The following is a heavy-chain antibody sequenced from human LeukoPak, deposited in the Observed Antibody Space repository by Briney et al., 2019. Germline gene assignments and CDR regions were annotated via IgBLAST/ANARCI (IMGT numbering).Heavy chain of an antibody. CDR3: ARRDDYETDAFDI. CDR1: GGSFSGYY. CDR2: INHSGST. J-gene: IGHJ3*02. V-gene: IGHV4-34*01. Sequence: SETLSLTCAVYGGSFSGYYWSWIRQPPGKGLEWIGEINHSGSTNYNPSLKSRVTISVDTSKNQFSLKLSSVTAADTAVYYCARRDDYETDAFDIWGQGTMVTVSS. D-gene: IGHD4-17*01.